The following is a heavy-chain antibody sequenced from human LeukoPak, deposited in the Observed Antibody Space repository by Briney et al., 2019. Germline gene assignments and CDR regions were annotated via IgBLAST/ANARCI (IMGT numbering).Heavy chain of an antibody. D-gene: IGHD3-16*01. CDR2: ISAYNGNT. CDR3: ARTWGLGGIWFDP. Sequence: VASLKVSCKASGYTFTSYGISWVRQAPGQGLEWTGWISAYNGNTNYAQKLQGRVTMTTDTSTSTAYMELRSLRSDDTAVYYCARTWGLGGIWFDPWGQGTLVTVSS. CDR1: GYTFTSYG. V-gene: IGHV1-18*01. J-gene: IGHJ5*02.